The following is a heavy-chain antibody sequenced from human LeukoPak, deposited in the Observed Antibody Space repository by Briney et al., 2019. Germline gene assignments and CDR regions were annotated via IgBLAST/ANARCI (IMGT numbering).Heavy chain of an antibody. Sequence: GGSLRLSCAASGFTFSSYEMNWVRQAPGKGLEWVSYISSSGSTIYYADSVKGRFTISGDNAKNSLYLQMNSLRAEDTAVYYCARDLWRYYDSSGYQPTFDYWGQGTLVTVSS. V-gene: IGHV3-48*03. CDR3: ARDLWRYYDSSGYQPTFDY. CDR1: GFTFSSYE. J-gene: IGHJ4*02. D-gene: IGHD3-22*01. CDR2: ISSSGSTI.